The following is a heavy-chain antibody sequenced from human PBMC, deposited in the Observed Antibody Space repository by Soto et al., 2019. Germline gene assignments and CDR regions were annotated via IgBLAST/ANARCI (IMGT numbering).Heavy chain of an antibody. CDR1: GYTFTSYG. V-gene: IGHV1-18*01. CDR3: ARAAPIRDFPSGYYH. D-gene: IGHD3-3*01. CDR2: ISAYNGNT. J-gene: IGHJ4*02. Sequence: GASVKVSCKASGYTFTSYGISWVRQAPGQGLEWMGWISAYNGNTNYAQKLQGRVTMTTDTSTSTAYMELRSLRSDDTAVYYCARAAPIRDFPSGYYHWGQGTLVTVSS.